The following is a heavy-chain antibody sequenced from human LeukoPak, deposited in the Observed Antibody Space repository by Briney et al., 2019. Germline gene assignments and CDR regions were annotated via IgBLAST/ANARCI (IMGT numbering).Heavy chain of an antibody. CDR1: GVSISSGGYS. CDR3: ARGSRGSGHYGMDV. CDR2: IYHSGST. V-gene: IGHV4-30-2*01. D-gene: IGHD3-10*01. Sequence: SETLSLTCAVSGVSISSGGYSWSWIRQPPGKGLEWIGYIYHSGSTYYNPSLKSRVTISVDRSKNQFSLKLSSVTAADTAVYYCARGSRGSGHYGMDVWGKGTTVTVSS. J-gene: IGHJ6*04.